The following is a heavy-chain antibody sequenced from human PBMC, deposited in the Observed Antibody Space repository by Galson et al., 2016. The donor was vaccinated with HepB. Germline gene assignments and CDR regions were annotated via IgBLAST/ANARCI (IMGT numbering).Heavy chain of an antibody. Sequence: SLRLSCAASGFIASSNDMSWVRQAPGKGLEWVSVIYSGGSTYYADSVKGRFTISRDNSKNTLYLQMNSLKAEDTAVYYCARGYCSSTSPCGMDVWGQGTTVTVSS. J-gene: IGHJ6*02. CDR2: IYSGGST. CDR3: ARGYCSSTSPCGMDV. D-gene: IGHD2-2*01. V-gene: IGHV3-53*01. CDR1: GFIASSND.